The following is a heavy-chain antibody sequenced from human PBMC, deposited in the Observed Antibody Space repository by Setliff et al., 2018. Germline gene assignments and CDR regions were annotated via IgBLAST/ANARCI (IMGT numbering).Heavy chain of an antibody. V-gene: IGHV1-69*13. CDR3: ARSPAVLGIVYLDP. Sequence: SVKVSCKASGGTFSSYAISWVRQAPGQGLEWMGGIIPIFGTANYAQKFQGRVTITADESTSTAYMELRSLRSDDTAVYYCARSPAVLGIVYLDPWGQGTLVTVSS. D-gene: IGHD2-15*01. CDR2: IIPIFGTA. CDR1: GGTFSSYA. J-gene: IGHJ5*02.